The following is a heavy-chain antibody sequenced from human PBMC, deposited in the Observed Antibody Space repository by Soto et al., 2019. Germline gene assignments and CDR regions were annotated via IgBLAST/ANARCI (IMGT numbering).Heavy chain of an antibody. CDR1: GGSLSGYY. CDR3: ARGQEGVVATH. Sequence: QVQLQQWGAGLLKPSETLSLNCAVNGGSLSGYYWSWIRQPPGKGLEWIGEIKDGGRTNYSPSLKSRGTIASGTSNSQFSLRLYSVTAADTGVYYCARGQEGVVATHWDQGTLVTVSS. J-gene: IGHJ4*02. CDR2: IKDGGRT. D-gene: IGHD5-12*01. V-gene: IGHV4-34*01.